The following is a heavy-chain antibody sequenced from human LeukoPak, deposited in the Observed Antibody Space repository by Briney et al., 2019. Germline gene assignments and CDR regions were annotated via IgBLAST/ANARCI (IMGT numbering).Heavy chain of an antibody. CDR1: GFIVSRNY. CDR2: LSSKYET. CDR3: YGIHLGDSFDI. V-gene: IGHV3-53*01. Sequence: GGSLRLSCAASGFIVSRNYMGWVRQAPGKGLEWVSALSSKYETYYADSGKGRFNISRNNSENTLYRQMNALRAEDTALYYCYGIHLGDSFDIWGRGTMVIVFS. D-gene: IGHD3-16*01. J-gene: IGHJ3*02.